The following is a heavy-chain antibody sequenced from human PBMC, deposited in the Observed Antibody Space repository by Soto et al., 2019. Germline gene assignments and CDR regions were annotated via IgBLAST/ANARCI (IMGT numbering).Heavy chain of an antibody. Sequence: PGGSLRLSCAASGFTFSSYGMHWVRQAPGKGLEWVAVISYDGSNKYYADSVKGRFTISRDNSKNTLYLQMNSLRAEDTAVYYCAKDVLRGCSGGSCYSAYWGQGTLVTVS. V-gene: IGHV3-30*18. CDR2: ISYDGSNK. J-gene: IGHJ4*02. CDR3: AKDVLRGCSGGSCYSAY. CDR1: GFTFSSYG. D-gene: IGHD2-15*01.